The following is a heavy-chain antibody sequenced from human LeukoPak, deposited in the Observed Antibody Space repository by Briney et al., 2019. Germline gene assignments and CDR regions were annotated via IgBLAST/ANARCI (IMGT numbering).Heavy chain of an antibody. J-gene: IGHJ4*02. CDR1: GGTFSSYA. CDR2: IIPIFGTA. V-gene: IGHV1-69*06. D-gene: IGHD3-10*01. Sequence: ASVKVSCKASGGTFSSYAISWVRQAHGQGLEWMGGIIPIFGTANYAQKFQGRVTITADKSTSTAYMELSSLRSEDTAVYYCAARGGSGSYHFDYWGQGTLVTVSS. CDR3: AARGGSGSYHFDY.